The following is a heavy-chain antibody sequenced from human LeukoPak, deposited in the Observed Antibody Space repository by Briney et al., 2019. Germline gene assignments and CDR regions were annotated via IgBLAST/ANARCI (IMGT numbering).Heavy chain of an antibody. CDR3: ARDFSLRRSGYSD. V-gene: IGHV3-48*03. Sequence: GGSLRLSCAASGFTFSSYAMSWARQAPGKGLEWVSYISSSGSTIYYADSVKGRFTISRDNAKNSLYLQMNSLRAEDTAVYYCARDFSLRRSGYSDWGQGTLVTVSS. J-gene: IGHJ4*02. CDR2: ISSSGSTI. D-gene: IGHD3-22*01. CDR1: GFTFSSYA.